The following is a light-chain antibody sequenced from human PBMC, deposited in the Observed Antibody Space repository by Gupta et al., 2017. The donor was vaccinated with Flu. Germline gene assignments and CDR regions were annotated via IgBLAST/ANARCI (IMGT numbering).Light chain of an antibody. V-gene: IGLV3-1*01. Sequence: SYELTQPPSVSVSPGQTASITCSGDTLGDKYACWYQQKPGQSPVLVIYQDSKRPSGIPGRFSGSNSGNTATLTIRGTQAVDEADYYCQAWDSSTGRVFGGGTKLTVL. J-gene: IGLJ3*02. CDR3: QAWDSSTGRV. CDR2: QDS. CDR1: TLGDKY.